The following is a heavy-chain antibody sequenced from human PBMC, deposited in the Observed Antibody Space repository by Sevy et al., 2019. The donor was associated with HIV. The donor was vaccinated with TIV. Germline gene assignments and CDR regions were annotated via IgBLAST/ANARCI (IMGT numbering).Heavy chain of an antibody. D-gene: IGHD6-6*01. CDR3: ARIPRIAARPGNWFDP. V-gene: IGHV4-59*13. CDR2: IYYSGST. Sequence: SETLSLTCTVSGGSISSYYWSWIRQPPGKGLEWIGYIYYSGSTNYNPSLKSRVTISVDTSKNQFSLKLSSVTAADTAVYYCARIPRIAARPGNWFDPWGQGTLVTVSS. J-gene: IGHJ5*02. CDR1: GGSISSYY.